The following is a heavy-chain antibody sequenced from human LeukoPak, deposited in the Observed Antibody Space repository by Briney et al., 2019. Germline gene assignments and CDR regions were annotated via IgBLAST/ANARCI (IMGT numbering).Heavy chain of an antibody. CDR1: GFTVSSNY. D-gene: IGHD2-2*02. Sequence: GESLRLSCAASGFTVSSNYMSWVRQAPGKGLVWVSHINSDGSITAYADSVKGRFTISRDNAKNTLYLQMNSLRAEDTAVYYCATTSRSTYYFDYWGQGTLVTVSS. V-gene: IGHV3-74*01. CDR3: ATTSRSTYYFDY. J-gene: IGHJ4*02. CDR2: INSDGSIT.